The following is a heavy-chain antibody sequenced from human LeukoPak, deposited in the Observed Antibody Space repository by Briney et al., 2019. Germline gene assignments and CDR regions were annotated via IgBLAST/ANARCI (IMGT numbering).Heavy chain of an antibody. J-gene: IGHJ4*02. CDR2: ITGSDDST. CDR3: AKGPQLYSGYHPDY. V-gene: IGHV3-23*01. Sequence: GGSLRLSCAASGFTFSSDAMTWVRQAPGEGLEWVSTITGSDDSTYYADSVKGRFTISRDYSKNTVHLQLNSLGAEDTAMYYCAKGPQLYSGYHPDYWGQGTLVTVSS. D-gene: IGHD3-22*01. CDR1: GFTFSSDA.